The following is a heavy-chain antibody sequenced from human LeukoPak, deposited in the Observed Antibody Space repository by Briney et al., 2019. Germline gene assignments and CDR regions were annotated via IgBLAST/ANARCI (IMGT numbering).Heavy chain of an antibody. V-gene: IGHV4-59*01. J-gene: IGHJ4*02. CDR3: AREERRVRGVISY. D-gene: IGHD3-10*01. CDR1: GGSISSYY. Sequence: PSETLSLTCTVSGGSISSYYWGWIRQPPGKGLEWIGYIYYSGSTNYNPSLKSRVTISVDTSKNQFSLKLSSVTAADTAVYYCAREERRVRGVISYWGQGTLVTVSS. CDR2: IYYSGST.